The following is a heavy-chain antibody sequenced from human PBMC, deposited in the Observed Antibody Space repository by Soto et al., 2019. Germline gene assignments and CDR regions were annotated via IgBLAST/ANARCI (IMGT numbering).Heavy chain of an antibody. J-gene: IGHJ6*02. CDR1: GYSFTSYW. CDR2: IDPSDSYT. V-gene: IGHV5-10-1*01. Sequence: PGESLKISCKGSGYSFTSYWISWVRQMPGKGLEWMGRIDPSDSYTNYSPSFQGHVTISADKSISTAYLQWSSLKASDTAMYYCARQREFWSGYFHYYYGMDVWGQGTTVAVSS. CDR3: ARQREFWSGYFHYYYGMDV. D-gene: IGHD3-3*01.